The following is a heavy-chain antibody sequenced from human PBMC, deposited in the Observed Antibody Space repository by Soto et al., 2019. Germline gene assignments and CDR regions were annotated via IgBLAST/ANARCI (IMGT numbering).Heavy chain of an antibody. D-gene: IGHD6-19*01. CDR2: MYYSGST. CDR1: GGSMSPNH. V-gene: IGHV4-59*01. Sequence: SETLSLTCTVSGGSMSPNHGSWIRQPPGKGLEWIGYMYYSGSTNYNPSLKSRVTMSVDTSKNEFSLKLSSVTAADTAVYYCARGGWYLDCWGQGTLVTVSS. CDR3: ARGGWYLDC. J-gene: IGHJ4*02.